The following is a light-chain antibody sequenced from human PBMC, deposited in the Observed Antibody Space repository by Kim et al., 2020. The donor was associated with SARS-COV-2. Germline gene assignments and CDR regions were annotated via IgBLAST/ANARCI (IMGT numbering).Light chain of an antibody. CDR2: GNS. V-gene: IGLV1-40*01. CDR1: SYNIGAGYD. Sequence: RVTISCTGSSYNIGAGYDVHWYQQLPGTAPKLLIYGNSNRPSGVPDRFSGSKSGTSASLAITGLQAEDEADYYCQSYDSSLSGWVFGGGTKVTVL. J-gene: IGLJ3*02. CDR3: QSYDSSLSGWV.